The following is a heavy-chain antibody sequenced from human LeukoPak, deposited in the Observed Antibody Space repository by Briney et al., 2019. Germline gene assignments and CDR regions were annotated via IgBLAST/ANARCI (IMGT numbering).Heavy chain of an antibody. Sequence: SETLSLTCAVYGESFSGYYWSWIRQPPGKGLEWIGEINHSGSTNYNPSLKSRVTISVDTSKNQFSLKLSSVTAADTAVYYCARGSSGWYSYWGQGTLVTVSS. J-gene: IGHJ4*02. V-gene: IGHV4-34*01. D-gene: IGHD6-19*01. CDR3: ARGSSGWYSY. CDR1: GESFSGYY. CDR2: INHSGST.